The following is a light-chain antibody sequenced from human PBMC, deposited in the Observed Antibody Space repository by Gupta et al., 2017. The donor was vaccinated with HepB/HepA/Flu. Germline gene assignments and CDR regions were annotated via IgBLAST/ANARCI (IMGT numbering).Light chain of an antibody. CDR2: YDS. J-gene: IGLJ3*02. V-gene: IGLV3-21*04. Sequence: SYVLAQPTSVSVAPGKKARITCGGNNIGSNRVHWFQQKPGQAPVLVIYYDSDRPSGFPLRFSVSNSGNTATLTISRVDAGDEADYYCQVWDTNSDHWVFGRGTKLSVL. CDR3: QVWDTNSDHWV. CDR1: NIGSNR.